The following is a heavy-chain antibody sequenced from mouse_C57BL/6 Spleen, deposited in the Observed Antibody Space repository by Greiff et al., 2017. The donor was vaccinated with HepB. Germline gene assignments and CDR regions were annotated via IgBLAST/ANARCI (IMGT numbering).Heavy chain of an antibody. CDR2: ISSGGSYT. J-gene: IGHJ3*01. CDR3: ARQGGYDYDSGGFAY. V-gene: IGHV5-6*01. Sequence: EVMLVESGGDLVKPGGSLKLSCAASGFTFSSYGMSWVRQTPDKRLEWVATISSGGSYTYYPDSVKGRFTISRDNAKNTLYLQMSSLKSEDTAMYYCARQGGYDYDSGGFAYWGQGTLVTVSA. CDR1: GFTFSSYG. D-gene: IGHD2-4*01.